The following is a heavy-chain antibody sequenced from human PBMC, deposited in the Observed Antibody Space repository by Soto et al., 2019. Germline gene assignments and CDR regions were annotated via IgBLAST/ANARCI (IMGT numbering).Heavy chain of an antibody. Sequence: QITLKESGPPLVKPTQTLTLTCTFSGFSLSTSRVGVGWIRQPPGKALEWLAVIYWDDAKTYRPSLKSRLTITTDPSTTQVALTMTNIAPVDTSTYFCAHAYGGRSLYWGQGTLVTVSS. V-gene: IGHV2-5*02. J-gene: IGHJ1*01. CDR1: GFSLSTSRVG. CDR3: AHAYGGRSLY. D-gene: IGHD1-26*01. CDR2: IYWDDAK.